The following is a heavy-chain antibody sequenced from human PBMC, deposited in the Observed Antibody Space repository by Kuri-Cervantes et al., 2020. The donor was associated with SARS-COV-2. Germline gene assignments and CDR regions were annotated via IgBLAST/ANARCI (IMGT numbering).Heavy chain of an antibody. V-gene: IGHV1-2*02. CDR3: ARGESIYGSRWYAGGFDY. Sequence: ASVKVSCKASGYTFTGYYLHWVRQAPGQGLEWMGWINPNSGGTNFTQNFEGRVTVTRDTSINTAYMDLTRLGSDDTAVYYCARGESIYGSRWYAGGFDYWGQGTLVTVSS. D-gene: IGHD6-13*01. CDR2: INPNSGGT. J-gene: IGHJ4*02. CDR1: GYTFTGYY.